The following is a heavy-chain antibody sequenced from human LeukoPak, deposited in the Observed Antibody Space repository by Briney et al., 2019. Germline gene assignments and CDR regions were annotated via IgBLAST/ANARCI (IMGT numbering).Heavy chain of an antibody. CDR1: RGSISGAY. CDR3: ARAQWLPIDCYNE. V-gene: IGHV4-59*07. Sequence: PSDTLSLTCTVSRGSISGAYWTWIRQSPGGGLEWIGYTHDSGRTDYNPSLGSRITISMDTSKSQFSLRLRSETAADTTVYYCARAQWLPIDCYNEWGQGTVVTVSS. D-gene: IGHD6-19*01. J-gene: IGHJ3*01. CDR2: THDSGRT.